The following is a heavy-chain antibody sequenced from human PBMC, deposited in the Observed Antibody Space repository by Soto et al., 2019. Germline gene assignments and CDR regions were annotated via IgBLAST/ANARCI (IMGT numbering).Heavy chain of an antibody. Sequence: QVQLQESGPGLVKPSETLSLTCSVSGGSVSNASFYWTWIRQAPGTDLEYIGYIFYTGVTNYNPSLSSRVTISLDTSKNHFSLKLNSMTAADTAVYYCVRVLDSSWYADLWGRGTLVTVSS. J-gene: IGHJ2*01. D-gene: IGHD3-22*01. CDR1: GGSVSNASFY. V-gene: IGHV4-61*03. CDR3: VRVLDSSWYADL. CDR2: IFYTGVT.